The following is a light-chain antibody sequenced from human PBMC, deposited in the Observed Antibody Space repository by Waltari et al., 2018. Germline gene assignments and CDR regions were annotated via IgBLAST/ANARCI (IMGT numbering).Light chain of an antibody. CDR3: QTWDTGIHVL. J-gene: IGLJ2*01. CDR2: LNSDGSH. Sequence: QLVLTQSPSASASLGASVTLTCTPSSGHSTYAIAWHHPQPEKGPRYLMKLNSDGSHNKGDGIPDRFSGSSSGAERYLTISSLQSEDEAVYYCQTWDTGIHVLFGGGTKLTVL. CDR1: SGHSTYA. V-gene: IGLV4-69*01.